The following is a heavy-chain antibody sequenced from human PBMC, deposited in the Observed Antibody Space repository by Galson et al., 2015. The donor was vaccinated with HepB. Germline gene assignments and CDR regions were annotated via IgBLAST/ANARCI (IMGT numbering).Heavy chain of an antibody. CDR2: IKSKTDGGTT. D-gene: IGHD3-10*01. CDR3: TYLKSYYGSGSYLSYYYGMDV. V-gene: IGHV3-15*01. Sequence: SLRLSCAASGFTFSNAWMSWVRQAPGKGLEWVGRIKSKTDGGTTDYAAPVKGRFTISRDDSKNTLYLQMNSLKTEDTAVYYCTYLKSYYGSGSYLSYYYGMDVWGQGTTVTVSS. CDR1: GFTFSNAW. J-gene: IGHJ6*02.